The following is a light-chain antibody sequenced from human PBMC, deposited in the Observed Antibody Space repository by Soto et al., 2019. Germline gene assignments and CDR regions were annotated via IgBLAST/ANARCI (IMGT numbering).Light chain of an antibody. J-gene: IGLJ1*01. CDR1: SRDVGSYDL. Sequence: QSVLTQPASVSGSRAPSIPTSCTGTSRDVGSYDLVSWYQHHPGKVPKLMVYEGTKRPSGVSDRFSGSKSGNTASLTISGLQAEDEADYYCYSYAGDSLYVFGTGTKVTVL. CDR3: YSYAGDSLYV. V-gene: IGLV2-23*01. CDR2: EGT.